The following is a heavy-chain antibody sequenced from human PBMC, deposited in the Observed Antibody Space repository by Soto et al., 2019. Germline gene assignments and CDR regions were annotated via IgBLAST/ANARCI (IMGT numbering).Heavy chain of an antibody. J-gene: IGHJ5*02. CDR2: IYCSGST. V-gene: IGHV4-59*01. CDR1: GGSISSYY. Sequence: SETLSLTCTVSGGSISSYYWSWIRQPPGKGLEWIGYIYCSGSTNYNPSLKSRVTISVDTSKNQFSLKLSSVTAADTAVYYCARDLRHGYNLFWFDPWGQGTLVTVSS. D-gene: IGHD5-12*01. CDR3: ARDLRHGYNLFWFDP.